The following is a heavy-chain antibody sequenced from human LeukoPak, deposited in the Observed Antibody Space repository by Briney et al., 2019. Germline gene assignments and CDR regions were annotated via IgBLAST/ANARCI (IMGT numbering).Heavy chain of an antibody. D-gene: IGHD3-10*02. J-gene: IGHJ4*03. CDR3: AALDITMIGGL. Sequence: GGSRRLSCAASRFTLSSYEMNWVRQPPGKGRGWVSYISSSGSTIYYADSVKGRFTTARDNAENSLYLHMNSLRAADTAVYYCAALDITMIGGLWGQGTPVTISS. CDR2: ISSSGSTI. V-gene: IGHV3-48*03. CDR1: RFTLSSYE.